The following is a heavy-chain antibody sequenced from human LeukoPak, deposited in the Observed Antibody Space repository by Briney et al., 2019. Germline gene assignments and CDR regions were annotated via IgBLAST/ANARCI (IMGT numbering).Heavy chain of an antibody. CDR2: IYYSGST. J-gene: IGHJ4*02. CDR1: GVSISSTSYY. Sequence: KPSETLSLTCTVSGVSISSTSYYWGWIRQPPGKGLEWIGRIYYSGSTYDNPSLKSRVTISIDTSKNQFSLKLSSVTAADTAVYYCARRGQYCGGDCYTPFAFDYWGQGTLVTVSS. D-gene: IGHD2-21*02. CDR3: ARRGQYCGGDCYTPFAFDY. V-gene: IGHV4-39*07.